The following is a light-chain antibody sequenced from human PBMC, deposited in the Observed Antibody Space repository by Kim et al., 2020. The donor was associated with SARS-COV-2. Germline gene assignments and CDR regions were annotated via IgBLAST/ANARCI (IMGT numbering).Light chain of an antibody. Sequence: EIVLTQSPGTLSLSPGERATLSCRASQSVSSNYLAWYQQKPGQAPRLLFYGASSGSGTDFTLTISRLEPEDFAVYYCQHYGTSPFTFGPGTKVDIK. CDR2: GAS. V-gene: IGKV3-20*01. CDR3: QHYGTSPFT. CDR1: QSVSSNY. J-gene: IGKJ3*01.